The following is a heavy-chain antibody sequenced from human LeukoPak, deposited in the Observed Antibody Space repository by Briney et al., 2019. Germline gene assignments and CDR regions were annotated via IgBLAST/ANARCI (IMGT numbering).Heavy chain of an antibody. CDR1: GGSISSGSYY. D-gene: IGHD3-22*01. CDR2: IYYSGST. J-gene: IGHJ6*02. Sequence: SETLSLTCTVSGGSISSGSYYWSWIRQPPGKGLEWIGYIYYSGSTYYNPSLKSRVTISVDTSKNQFSLKLSSVTAADTAVYYCARARSNYDSSGYFNYYYYGMDVWGQGTTVTVSS. CDR3: ARARSNYDSSGYFNYYYYGMDV. V-gene: IGHV4-30-4*08.